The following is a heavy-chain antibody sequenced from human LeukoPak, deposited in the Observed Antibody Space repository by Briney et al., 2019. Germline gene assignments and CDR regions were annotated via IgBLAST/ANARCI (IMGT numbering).Heavy chain of an antibody. CDR3: ARKTYYYDSGSYSKSYYFDY. V-gene: IGHV3-21*05. Sequence: GGSLRLSCAASGFTFSSDSMSWIRQAPGKGLEWLSDISRSSTDTNYADSVKGRFTISRDNAKNSLFLQLNNLRAEDTAVYYCARKTYYYDSGSYSKSYYFDYWGQGTLVTVSS. CDR2: ISRSSTDT. D-gene: IGHD3-10*01. CDR1: GFTFSSDS. J-gene: IGHJ4*02.